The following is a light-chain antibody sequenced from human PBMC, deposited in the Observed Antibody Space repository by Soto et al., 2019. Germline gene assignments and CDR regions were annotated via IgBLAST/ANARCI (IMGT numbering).Light chain of an antibody. CDR2: LGS. Sequence: DIVMTQSPLSLPVTPGEPASISCRSSQSLLHSDGYNYVDWYLQKPGQSPQLLIYLGSYRASGVPDRFSGSVSGTDITLKISRVEAEDVGVYYCMEALRTWKFGQGTKVEIK. V-gene: IGKV2-28*01. CDR1: QSLLHSDGYNY. J-gene: IGKJ1*01. CDR3: MEALRTWK.